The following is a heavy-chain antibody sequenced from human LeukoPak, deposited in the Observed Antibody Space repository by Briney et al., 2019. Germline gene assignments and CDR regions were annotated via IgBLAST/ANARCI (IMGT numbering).Heavy chain of an antibody. J-gene: IGHJ4*02. V-gene: IGHV3-48*02. CDR3: VSGDYYFDD. Sequence: GGSLRLSCAASGFTFRTYSMNWVRQAPGKGLEWVSYISSGSSTIYYADSVKGRFTISRDNAKNSLYLQMNRLGDEDTAVYYCVSGDYYFDDWGQGTLVTVSS. CDR2: ISSGSSTI. D-gene: IGHD5-12*01. CDR1: GFTFRTYS.